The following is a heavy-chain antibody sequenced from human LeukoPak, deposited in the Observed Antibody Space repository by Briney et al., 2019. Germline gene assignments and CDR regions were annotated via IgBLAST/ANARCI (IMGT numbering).Heavy chain of an antibody. CDR1: GGTFSSYA. Sequence: GASVKVSCKASGGTFSSYAISWVRQAPGQGLEWMGGIIPIFGTANYAQEFQGRVTITADESTSTAYMELSSLRSEDTAVYYCARAPNDILTGYRDWGQGTLVTISS. CDR3: ARAPNDILTGYRD. CDR2: IIPIFGTA. V-gene: IGHV1-69*13. J-gene: IGHJ4*02. D-gene: IGHD3-9*01.